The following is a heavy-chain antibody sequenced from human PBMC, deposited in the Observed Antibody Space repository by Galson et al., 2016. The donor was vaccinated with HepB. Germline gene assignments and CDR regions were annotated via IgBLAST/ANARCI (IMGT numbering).Heavy chain of an antibody. Sequence: LRLSCAASGFTFSDYSMYWVRQAPGKGLEWVSYIASNRRTIYYADSARGRFTISRDNAKNSLYLRMNSLRDEDTAVYYCARDGRRGYDMDVWGQGTTVTVSS. V-gene: IGHV3-48*02. J-gene: IGHJ6*02. CDR3: ARDGRRGYDMDV. CDR1: GFTFSDYS. CDR2: IASNRRTI.